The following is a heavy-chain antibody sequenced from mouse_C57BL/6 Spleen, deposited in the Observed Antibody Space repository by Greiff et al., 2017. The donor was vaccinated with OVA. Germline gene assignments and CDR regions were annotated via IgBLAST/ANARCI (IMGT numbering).Heavy chain of an antibody. V-gene: IGHV1-42*01. Sequence: EVQLQQSGPELVKPGASVKISCKASGYSFTGYYMNWVKQSPEKSLEWIGEINPSTGGTTYNQKFKAKATLTVDKSSSTAYMQLKSLTSEDSAVYYCARKRIYYGNYVFDYWGQGTTLTVSS. CDR1: GYSFTGYY. CDR2: INPSTGGT. D-gene: IGHD2-1*01. CDR3: ARKRIYYGNYVFDY. J-gene: IGHJ2*01.